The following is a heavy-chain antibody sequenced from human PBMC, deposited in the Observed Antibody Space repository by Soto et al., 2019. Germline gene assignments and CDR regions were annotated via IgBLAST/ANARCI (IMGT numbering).Heavy chain of an antibody. J-gene: IGHJ6*02. CDR1: GGTFSSYA. Sequence: SVKVSCKASGGTFSSYAISWVRQAPGQGLERMGGIIPIFGTANYAQKFQGRVTITADESTSTAYMELSSLRSEDTAVYYCAREQGAYYDFWSGYSPFSPREYGMDVWGQGTTVTVS. CDR3: AREQGAYYDFWSGYSPFSPREYGMDV. D-gene: IGHD3-3*01. CDR2: IIPIFGTA. V-gene: IGHV1-69*13.